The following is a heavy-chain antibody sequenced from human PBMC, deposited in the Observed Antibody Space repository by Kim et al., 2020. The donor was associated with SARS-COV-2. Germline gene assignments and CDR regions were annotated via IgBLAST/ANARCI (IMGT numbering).Heavy chain of an antibody. J-gene: IGHJ6*02. CDR2: INPSGGST. CDR3: ARDHPPPITMIVVVTHDSGYYGMDV. V-gene: IGHV1-46*01. CDR1: GFTFTSYY. D-gene: IGHD3-22*01. Sequence: ASVKVSCKASGFTFTSYYMHWVRQAPGQGLEWMGIINPSGGSTSYAQKFQGRVTMTRDTSTSTVYMELSSLRSEDTAVYYCARDHPPPITMIVVVTHDSGYYGMDVWGQGTTVTVSS.